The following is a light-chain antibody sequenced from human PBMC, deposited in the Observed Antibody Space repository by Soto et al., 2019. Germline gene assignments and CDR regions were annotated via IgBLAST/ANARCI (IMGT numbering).Light chain of an antibody. V-gene: IGLV2-14*03. J-gene: IGLJ2*01. CDR2: GVT. CDR3: VSYTSSTTLV. Sequence: QSALTQPASVSGSPGQSITISCTGTSSDVGAYNYVSWYQHQPGKAPKLLFYGVTNRPSGVSNRFSASKSGNTASLTISGLQAEDEADYYCVSYTSSTTLVFGGGTKVTVL. CDR1: SSDVGAYNY.